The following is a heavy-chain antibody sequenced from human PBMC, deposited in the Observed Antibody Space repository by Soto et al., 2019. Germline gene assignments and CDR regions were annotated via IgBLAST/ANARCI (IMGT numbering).Heavy chain of an antibody. V-gene: IGHV3-23*01. D-gene: IGHD2-2*01. J-gene: IGHJ4*02. CDR3: ARDCASTSCSVWHY. CDR1: GFSLNNFA. CDR2: MTSSGDKT. Sequence: EVQLLESGGDLVQPGGSLRLSCADSGFSLNNFAMTWVRQAPGKGLEWVSGMTSSGDKTYYADSVKGRFIISRDNSKNMLYLQMNSLRVEDTALYYCARDCASTSCSVWHYWGQGTLVTVSS.